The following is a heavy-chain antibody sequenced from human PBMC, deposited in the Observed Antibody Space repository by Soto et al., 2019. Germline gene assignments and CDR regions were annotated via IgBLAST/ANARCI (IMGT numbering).Heavy chain of an antibody. CDR1: GFTFSSYG. Sequence: QVQLVESGGGVVQPGRSLRLSCAASGFTFSSYGMHWVRQAPGKGLEWVAVIWYDGSNKYYADSVKGRFTISRDNSQNTLYXQMNSLRAEDTAVYYCARDGYCSGGSCYSVPVFDYWGQGTLVTVSS. CDR2: IWYDGSNK. D-gene: IGHD2-15*01. V-gene: IGHV3-33*01. CDR3: ARDGYCSGGSCYSVPVFDY. J-gene: IGHJ4*02.